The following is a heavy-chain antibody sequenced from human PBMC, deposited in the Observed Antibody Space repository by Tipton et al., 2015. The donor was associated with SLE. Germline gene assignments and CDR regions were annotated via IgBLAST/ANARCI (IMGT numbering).Heavy chain of an antibody. CDR2: INPSGNT. D-gene: IGHD5/OR15-5a*01. Sequence: TLSLTCAVYGGSFSGYYWSWIRQPPGKGLEWIGEINPSGNTNYNPSLKSRVTISVDTSKNQFSLSLTSVTAADTAVYYCARELDIMYTTYLDYWGQGPLVTVSS. CDR3: ARELDIMYTTYLDY. J-gene: IGHJ4*02. V-gene: IGHV4-34*01. CDR1: GGSFSGYY.